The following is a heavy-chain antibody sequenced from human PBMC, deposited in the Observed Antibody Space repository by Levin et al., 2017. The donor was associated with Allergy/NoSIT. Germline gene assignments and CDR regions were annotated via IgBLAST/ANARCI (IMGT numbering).Heavy chain of an antibody. D-gene: IGHD5-12*01. J-gene: IGHJ4*02. V-gene: IGHV3-66*02. CDR2: IYSGGTT. Sequence: GGSLRLSCAASGFTVSSNYMSWLRQAPGKGLEWVSLIYSGGTTDYADSVKGRFTISRDNSKNMLYLQMNGLRAEDTAVYYCALATTGGFDFWGQGTLVTVSS. CDR1: GFTVSSNY. CDR3: ALATTGGFDF.